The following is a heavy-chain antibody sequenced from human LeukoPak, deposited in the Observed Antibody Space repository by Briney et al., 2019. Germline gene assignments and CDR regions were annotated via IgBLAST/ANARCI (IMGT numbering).Heavy chain of an antibody. CDR1: GFTFSSYG. J-gene: IGHJ4*02. D-gene: IGHD1-26*01. CDR2: ISYDGSNK. Sequence: GGSLRLSCAASGFTFSSYGMHWVRQAPGKGLEWVAVISYDGSNKYYADSVKGRFTISRDNSKNTLYLQMNSLRAEDTAMYYCARRLGATPVFDYWGQGTLVTVSS. V-gene: IGHV3-30*03. CDR3: ARRLGATPVFDY.